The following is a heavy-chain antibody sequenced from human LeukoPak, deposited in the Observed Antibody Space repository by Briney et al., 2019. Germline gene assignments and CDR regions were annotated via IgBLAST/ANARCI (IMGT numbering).Heavy chain of an antibody. CDR3: TRRDTAMVTFDY. D-gene: IGHD5-18*01. CDR2: ISSSSSSI. V-gene: IGHV3-21*06. J-gene: IGHJ4*02. Sequence: PGGSLRLSCAASGFNFSLHGMNWVRQAPGKGLEWVSSISSSSSSINYADSVKGRFTISRDNAKNSLYLVMNSLRVEDTAVYYCTRRDTAMVTFDYWGQGTLVTVSS. CDR1: GFNFSLHG.